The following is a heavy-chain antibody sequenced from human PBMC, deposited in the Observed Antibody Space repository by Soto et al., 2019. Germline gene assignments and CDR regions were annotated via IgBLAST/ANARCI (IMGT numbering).Heavy chain of an antibody. J-gene: IGHJ4*02. D-gene: IGHD3-22*01. Sequence: PGGSLRLSCAASGFTFSSYGMHWVRQTPGKGLEWVAVIWYDGSNKYYADSVKGRFTISRDNSKNTLYLQMNSLRAEDTAVYYCARDPSELYDSSGYYYGTLDYWGQGTLVTVSS. CDR2: IWYDGSNK. V-gene: IGHV3-33*01. CDR1: GFTFSSYG. CDR3: ARDPSELYDSSGYYYGTLDY.